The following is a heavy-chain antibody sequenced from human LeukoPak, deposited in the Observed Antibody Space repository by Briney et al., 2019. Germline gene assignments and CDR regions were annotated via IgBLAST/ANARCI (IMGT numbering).Heavy chain of an antibody. CDR1: GYTFYNYA. D-gene: IGHD3-16*01. Sequence: GGSLRLSCAASGYTFYNYAVTWVRQAPGKGLERVSSISHDGASTHYADSVKGRFTISRDNSKNTVFLQMDSLRAEDTAVYFCAKYGSGQLWLLGWYFDFWGRGTLVSVSS. V-gene: IGHV3-23*01. CDR2: ISHDGAST. J-gene: IGHJ2*01. CDR3: AKYGSGQLWLLGWYFDF.